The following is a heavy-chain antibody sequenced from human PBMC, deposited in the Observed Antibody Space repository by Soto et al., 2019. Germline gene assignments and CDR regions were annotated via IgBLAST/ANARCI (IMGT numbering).Heavy chain of an antibody. CDR3: AREVGEVAGLFDY. CDR1: GGSISSSNW. V-gene: IGHV4-4*02. Sequence: QVQLQESGPGLVKPSGTLSLTCAVSGGSISSSNWWSWVRQPPGKGLEWIGEIYHSGSTNYNPSLKKRVTRSVDKARNHFSLKLSSVTAADTAVYYRAREVGEVAGLFDYWGQGTLVTVSS. CDR2: IYHSGST. D-gene: IGHD6-19*01. J-gene: IGHJ4*02.